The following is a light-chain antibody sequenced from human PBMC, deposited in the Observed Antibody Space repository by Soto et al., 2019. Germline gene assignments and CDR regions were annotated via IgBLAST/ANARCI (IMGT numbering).Light chain of an antibody. CDR2: EVS. J-gene: IGLJ3*02. V-gene: IGLV2-8*01. CDR1: SSDIGGYNY. CDR3: SSYAGSNNLGV. Sequence: QSALTRPPSASGSPGQSVTISCTGTSSDIGGYNYVSWYQHHPGKAPKVMIYEVSKRPSGVPDRFSGSKSGNTASLTVSGLQPEDEADYYCSSYAGSNNLGVFGGGTKLTVL.